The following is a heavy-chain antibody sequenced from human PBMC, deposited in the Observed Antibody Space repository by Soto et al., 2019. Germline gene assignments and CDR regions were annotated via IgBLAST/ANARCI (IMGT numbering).Heavy chain of an antibody. J-gene: IGHJ5*02. V-gene: IGHV1-3*01. CDR1: GYTFTSYA. Sequence: QVQLVQSGAEVKKPGASVKVSCKASGYTFTSYAMHWVRQAPGQRLEWMGWINDGSGNTKYSQKFQGRGTITRDTSASTAYMELSSLRSEDTAVYYCARLFIAAAGNGWFDPWGQGTLVTVSS. CDR2: INDGSGNT. D-gene: IGHD6-13*01. CDR3: ARLFIAAAGNGWFDP.